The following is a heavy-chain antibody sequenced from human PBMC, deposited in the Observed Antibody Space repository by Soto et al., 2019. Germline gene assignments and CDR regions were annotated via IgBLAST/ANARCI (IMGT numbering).Heavy chain of an antibody. V-gene: IGHV3-23*01. D-gene: IGHD3-22*01. J-gene: IGHJ6*02. CDR1: GFTFSSYA. CDR3: AKDGGRYYDSSGLLGYYYYYYGMDV. Sequence: GGSLRLSCAASGFTFSSYAMSWIRQAPGKGLEWVSAISGSGGSTYYADSVKGRFTISRDNSKNTLYLQMNSLRAEDTAVYYCAKDGGRYYDSSGLLGYYYYYYGMDVWGQGTTVTVSS. CDR2: ISGSGGST.